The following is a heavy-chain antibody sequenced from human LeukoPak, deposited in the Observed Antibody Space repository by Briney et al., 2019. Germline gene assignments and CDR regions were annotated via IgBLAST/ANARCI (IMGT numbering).Heavy chain of an antibody. J-gene: IGHJ4*02. CDR1: GFTFAGYG. Sequence: GGSVRLACAGSGFTFAGYGMHWFRQTPGKGLGCLAVIAYDGSRAFYTHSVKGRFTIYRDNSKNTMSVQMDDLRAEDTAVYYCTRYNNEHFDYWGQGTLVTVSS. V-gene: IGHV3-33*05. D-gene: IGHD1-14*01. CDR3: TRYNNEHFDY. CDR2: IAYDGSRA.